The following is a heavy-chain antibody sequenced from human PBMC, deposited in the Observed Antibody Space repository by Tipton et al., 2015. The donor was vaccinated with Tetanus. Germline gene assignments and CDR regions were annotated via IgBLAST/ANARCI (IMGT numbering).Heavy chain of an antibody. CDR1: GGSFSGNY. CDR3: ARRSYCSSSRCFDAFDL. CDR2: IFHSGST. Sequence: GLVKPSETLSLTCGVSGGSFSGNYWSWIRQPPGKGLEWIAYIFHSGSTNYSPSLKSRVAISMDTSKNQISLKLSSVTAADTAVYYCARRSYCSSSRCFDAFDLWGQGTMVTVSS. J-gene: IGHJ3*01. D-gene: IGHD2-2*01. V-gene: IGHV4-59*01.